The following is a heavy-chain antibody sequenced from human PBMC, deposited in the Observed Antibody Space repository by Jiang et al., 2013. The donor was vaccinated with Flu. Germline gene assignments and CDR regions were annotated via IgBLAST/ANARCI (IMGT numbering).Heavy chain of an antibody. Sequence: PGLVKPSETLSLTCAVSGYSISNGYYWGWIRQPPGKGLEWIGIIHYSGSTYYNPSLKSRVTISLDTSKNQFSLKLSSVTAADTALYYCARHRGQSGYYYLDFWGQGTLVPVSS. CDR1: GYSISNGYY. D-gene: IGHD3-3*01. CDR3: ARHRGQSGYYYLDF. J-gene: IGHJ4*02. CDR2: IHYSGST. V-gene: IGHV4-38-2*01.